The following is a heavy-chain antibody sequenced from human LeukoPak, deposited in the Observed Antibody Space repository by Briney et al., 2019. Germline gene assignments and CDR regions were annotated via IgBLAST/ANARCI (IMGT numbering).Heavy chain of an antibody. J-gene: IGHJ4*02. CDR3: ARDPVGEAYYFDY. CDR2: ISSSGSTI. CDR1: GFTFRSYE. Sequence: GGSLRLSCAASGFTFRSYEMNWVRQAPGKGLEWVSYISSSGSTIYYADSVKGRFTISRDNARNSLYLQMNSLRDEDTAVYYCARDPVGEAYYFDYWGQGTLVAVSS. V-gene: IGHV3-48*03. D-gene: IGHD3-10*01.